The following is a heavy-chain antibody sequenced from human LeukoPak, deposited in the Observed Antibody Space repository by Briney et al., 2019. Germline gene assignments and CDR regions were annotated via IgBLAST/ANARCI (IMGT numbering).Heavy chain of an antibody. V-gene: IGHV1-2*02. CDR1: GYTFTGYY. J-gene: IGHJ4*02. Sequence: GASVKVSCKASGYTFTGYYMFWVRQAPGQGLEWMGWINPNTGATKYGQNFQGRVTLTRDTSIRTTFRELSSLRSDDTAVYYCARDERYCNGDNHYPDLGYWGQGTLVTVSS. CDR2: INPNTGAT. CDR3: ARDERYCNGDNHYPDLGY. D-gene: IGHD2-15*01.